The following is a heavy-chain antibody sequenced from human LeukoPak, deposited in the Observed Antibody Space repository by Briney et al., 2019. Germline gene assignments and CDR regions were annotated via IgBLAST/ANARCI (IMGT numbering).Heavy chain of an antibody. CDR3: ARAQVGASTDF. J-gene: IGHJ4*02. V-gene: IGHV3-74*01. D-gene: IGHD1-26*01. Sequence: GGWLRVSCAASVFPFSSYAMYWVRPVPGKGLVWVARVHGDGYSISYADSVRGRFTISRDNAKNTLYLNMNSLRPEDTAVYYCARAQVGASTDFWGQGTLVTVSS. CDR2: VHGDGYSI. CDR1: VFPFSSYA.